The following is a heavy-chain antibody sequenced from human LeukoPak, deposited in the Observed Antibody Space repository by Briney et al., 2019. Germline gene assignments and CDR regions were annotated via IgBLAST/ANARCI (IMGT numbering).Heavy chain of an antibody. Sequence: PSETLSLTCAVSGASISGYYWSWIRQSPGTGLEWIGYIYNSGITNYNPSLKSRVTISVDTFNNHFSLSLSSVTAADTALYYSARGTLRGGNGAYGMDVWGQGTTVTVSS. CDR2: IYNSGIT. CDR1: GASISGYY. D-gene: IGHD3-10*01. V-gene: IGHV4-4*09. CDR3: ARGTLRGGNGAYGMDV. J-gene: IGHJ6*02.